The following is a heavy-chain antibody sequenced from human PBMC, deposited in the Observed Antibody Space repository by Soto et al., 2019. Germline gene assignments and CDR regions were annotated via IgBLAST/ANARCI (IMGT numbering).Heavy chain of an antibody. CDR1: GGSISSYY. CDR2: IYYSGST. CDR3: ARHLSVARYFDY. J-gene: IGHJ4*02. Sequence: QVQLQESGPGLVKPSETLSLTCTVSGGSISSYYGSWIRQPPGKGLEWIGYIYYSGSTDYNPSLESRVTISVDTSKNQFSLKLSSVTAADTAEYYCARHLSVARYFDYWGQGTLVTVSS. V-gene: IGHV4-59*08. D-gene: IGHD2-15*01.